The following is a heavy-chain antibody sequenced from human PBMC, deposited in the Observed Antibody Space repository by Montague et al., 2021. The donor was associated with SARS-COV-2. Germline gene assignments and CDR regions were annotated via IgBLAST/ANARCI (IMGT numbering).Heavy chain of an antibody. J-gene: IGHJ4*02. CDR3: ARHVTFGGVVVALDY. CDR1: GASISSSENS. CDR2: IFYSGTT. D-gene: IGHD3-16*02. V-gene: IGHV4-39*01. Sequence: SXTLSLTCTVSGASISSSENSWGWIRQSPGKGLEWFGSIFYSGTTYFNPSLRSRIAISVDTSKNQFSLKVTSVTAADTAVYYCARHVTFGGVVVALDYWGQGHLVSVSS.